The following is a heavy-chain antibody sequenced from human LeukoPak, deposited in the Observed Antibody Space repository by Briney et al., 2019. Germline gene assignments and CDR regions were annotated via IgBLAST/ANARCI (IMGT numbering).Heavy chain of an antibody. CDR2: IKQDGSEK. Sequence: GGSLRLSCAASGFTFSSYWMSWVRQAPGKGLEWVANIKQDGSEKYYVDSVKGRFTISRDNAKNSLYLQMNSLRAEDTAVYYCARTGSLAPYFGMDVWGKGNPGHRLL. J-gene: IGHJ6*04. CDR3: ARTGSLAPYFGMDV. CDR1: GFTFSSYW. D-gene: IGHD2-15*01. V-gene: IGHV3-7*03.